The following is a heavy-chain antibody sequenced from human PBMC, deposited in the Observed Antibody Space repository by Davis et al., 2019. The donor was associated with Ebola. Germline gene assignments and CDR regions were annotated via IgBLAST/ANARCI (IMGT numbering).Heavy chain of an antibody. V-gene: IGHV3-53*01. CDR2: IGSSSNGR. CDR3: AKRDSGNDSDFYYYMDV. Sequence: GESLKISCAASGFTVSSNYMTWVRQAPGKGLEWVSGIGSSSNGRHYADSVKGRFTISRDDSKNTVYLQMSNLRAEDTAVYYCAKRDSGNDSDFYYYMDVWGKGTTVTVSS. CDR1: GFTVSSNY. J-gene: IGHJ6*03. D-gene: IGHD5-12*01.